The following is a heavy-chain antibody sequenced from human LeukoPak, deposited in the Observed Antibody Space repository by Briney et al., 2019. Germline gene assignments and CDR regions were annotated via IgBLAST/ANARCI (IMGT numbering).Heavy chain of an antibody. D-gene: IGHD3-10*01. CDR3: VKERVTYYYGPGRYHFDY. V-gene: IGHV3-23*01. CDR1: DFTFSAYA. CDR2: ISGSGDTT. J-gene: IGHJ4*02. Sequence: GGSLRLSSAASDFTFSAYAMTWARQAPGKGLEWVSTISGSGDTTYYADSVKGRFTISRDNVKNTLHLQMNSLKAEDTAAYYCVKERVTYYYGPGRYHFDYWGQGTLVTVSS.